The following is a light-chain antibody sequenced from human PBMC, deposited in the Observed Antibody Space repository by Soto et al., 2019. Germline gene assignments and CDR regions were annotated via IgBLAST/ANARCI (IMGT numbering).Light chain of an antibody. CDR3: QQRSNWPPLLT. CDR2: DAS. V-gene: IGKV3-11*01. CDR1: QSVSSY. Sequence: EIVLTQSPATLSLSPGERATLSCLASQSVSSYLAWYQQKPGQAPRLLIYDASNRATGIPARFSGSGSGTDFTRTISRLEPEDFAVYYWQQRSNWPPLLTFGGGTKVEIK. J-gene: IGKJ4*01.